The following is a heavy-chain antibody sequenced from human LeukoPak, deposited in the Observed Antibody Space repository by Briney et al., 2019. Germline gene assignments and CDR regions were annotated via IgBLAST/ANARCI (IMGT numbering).Heavy chain of an antibody. Sequence: ASVKVSCKASGYTFTGYYMHWVRQAPGQRLEWMGWINPNSGGTNYAQKFQGRVTMTRDTSISTAYMELSRLRSDDTAVYYCARAFRRVVVPAASDYWGQGTLVTLSS. D-gene: IGHD2-2*01. CDR2: INPNSGGT. CDR1: GYTFTGYY. CDR3: ARAFRRVVVPAASDY. V-gene: IGHV1-2*02. J-gene: IGHJ4*02.